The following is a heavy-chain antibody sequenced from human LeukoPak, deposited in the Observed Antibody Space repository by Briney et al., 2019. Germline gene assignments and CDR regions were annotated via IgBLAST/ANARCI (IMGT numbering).Heavy chain of an antibody. CDR3: AKDGVAGKIMYYFDY. D-gene: IGHD6-19*01. CDR1: GFTFSIYG. J-gene: IGHJ4*02. V-gene: IGHV3-23*01. Sequence: PGGSLRLSCATSGFTFSIYGMSWVRQAPGKGLERVSCISNSGGRTYFADSVKGRFTISRDNSKNTLYLQMNSLRAEDTAVYYCAKDGVAGKIMYYFDYWGQGTLVTVSS. CDR2: ISNSGGRT.